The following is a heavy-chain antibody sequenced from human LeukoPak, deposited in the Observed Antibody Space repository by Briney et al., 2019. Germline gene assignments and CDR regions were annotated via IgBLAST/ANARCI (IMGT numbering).Heavy chain of an antibody. D-gene: IGHD3-10*01. CDR3: ARDYYGSGSYSTDC. J-gene: IGHJ4*02. Sequence: GASVKVSCKASGYSFNDYQIHWVRQAPGQGLEWMGWINPNSGGTNYAQKFQGRATMTRDTSISTAYMELSRLRSDDTAVYYCARDYYGSGSYSTDCWGQGTLVTVSS. CDR2: INPNSGGT. V-gene: IGHV1-2*02. CDR1: GYSFNDYQ.